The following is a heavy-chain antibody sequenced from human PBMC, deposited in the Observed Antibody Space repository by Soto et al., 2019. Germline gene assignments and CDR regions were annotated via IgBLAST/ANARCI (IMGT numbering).Heavy chain of an antibody. CDR2: ISSGGTTI. V-gene: IGHV3-48*03. CDR3: ATISTSSAFDI. CDR1: GFTFSTYE. J-gene: IGHJ3*02. D-gene: IGHD6-6*01. Sequence: GGSLRLSCAASGFTFSTYEMNWVRQAPGKGLEWLSYISSGGTTIYYADSVKGRFTISRDNTKNSLFLQMNSLRAEDTAVYSCATISTSSAFDIWGQGTMVTVSS.